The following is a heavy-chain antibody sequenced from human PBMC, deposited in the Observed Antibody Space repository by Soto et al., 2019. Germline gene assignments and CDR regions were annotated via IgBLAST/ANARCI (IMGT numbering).Heavy chain of an antibody. V-gene: IGHV1-2*04. CDR3: ARYSGSSPGSDAFDI. CDR2: INPNSGGT. Sequence: ASVKVSCKASGYTFTGYYMHWVRQAPGQGLEWMGWINPNSGGTNYAQKFQGWVTMTRDTSISTAYMGLSRLRSDDTAVYYCARYSGSSPGSDAFDIWGQGTMVTVSS. D-gene: IGHD1-26*01. CDR1: GYTFTGYY. J-gene: IGHJ3*02.